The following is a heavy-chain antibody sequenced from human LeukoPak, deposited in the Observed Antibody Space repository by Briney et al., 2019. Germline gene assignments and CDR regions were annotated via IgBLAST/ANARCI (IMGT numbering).Heavy chain of an antibody. D-gene: IGHD6-13*01. Sequence: SGPTLMKPTQTLTLTCTFSGFSLSTSGVGVGWIRQPPGKALDWLPLIYWNDDKRYSPSLKSRLTITKDTSKNQVVLTMTNMDPVDTGTYYCAHRNAHSISAAGFDYWGQGTLVTVSS. CDR1: GFSLSTSGVG. CDR3: AHRNAHSISAAGFDY. CDR2: IYWNDDK. J-gene: IGHJ4*02. V-gene: IGHV2-5*01.